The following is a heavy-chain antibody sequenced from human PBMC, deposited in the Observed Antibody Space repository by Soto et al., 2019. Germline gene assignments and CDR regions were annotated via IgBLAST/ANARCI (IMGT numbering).Heavy chain of an antibody. Sequence: QVQAVESGGGVVQPGRSLRLSCAASGFTFSTFACHWVRQAPGKGLEWVTAISYNGINIYYADSVKGRFTISRDNSKNTVYVQMNSLRTEDTARYYCARGGAVASSWYFDLWGRGTLVAVSS. J-gene: IGHJ2*01. CDR3: ARGGAVASSWYFDL. CDR2: ISYNGINI. V-gene: IGHV3-30-3*01. D-gene: IGHD6-19*01. CDR1: GFTFSTFA.